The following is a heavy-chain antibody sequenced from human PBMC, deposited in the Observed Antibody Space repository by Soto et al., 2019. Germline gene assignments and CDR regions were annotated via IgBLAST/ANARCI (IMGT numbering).Heavy chain of an antibody. V-gene: IGHV3-30*18. Sequence: QLVESGGGVVPPGASLRLSCAASGFTFSTFGMHWVHQTPGMGLEWVAVISYDGNNKVYADSVKGRFTISRDNFKNTVDLVMNNLKVDDTAVYYCAKDLQAYGDYDYYCYGLDVWGQGATVSVSS. D-gene: IGHD4-17*01. CDR2: ISYDGNNK. J-gene: IGHJ6*02. CDR3: AKDLQAYGDYDYYCYGLDV. CDR1: GFTFSTFG.